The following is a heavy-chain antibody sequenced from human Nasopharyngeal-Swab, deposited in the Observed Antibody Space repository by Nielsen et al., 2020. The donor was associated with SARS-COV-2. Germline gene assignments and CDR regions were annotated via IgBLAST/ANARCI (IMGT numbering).Heavy chain of an antibody. D-gene: IGHD6-13*01. CDR2: ISYSGGST. J-gene: IGHJ4*02. CDR3: AKDGSSSPTY. CDR1: GFTFSSYA. V-gene: IGHV3-23*01. Sequence: GESLKISCAASGFTFSSYAMSWVRQAPGKGLEWVSAISYSGGSTYFADSVKGRFTISRDNSKNTLYLRMNSLRAEDTAVYYCAKDGSSSPTYWGQGTLVTVSS.